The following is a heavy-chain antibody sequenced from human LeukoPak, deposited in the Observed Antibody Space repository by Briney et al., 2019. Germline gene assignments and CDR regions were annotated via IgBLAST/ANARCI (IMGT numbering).Heavy chain of an antibody. V-gene: IGHV3-7*01. Sequence: GGSLRLSCAASGFTFSSYWMSWVRQAPGKGLEWVANIKQDGSEKYYVDSVKGRFTISRDNAKNSLYLQMNSLRAEDTAVYYCARDHVGAAHYFDYWGQGTLVTVSS. D-gene: IGHD1-26*01. CDR1: GFTFSSYW. CDR2: IKQDGSEK. J-gene: IGHJ4*02. CDR3: ARDHVGAAHYFDY.